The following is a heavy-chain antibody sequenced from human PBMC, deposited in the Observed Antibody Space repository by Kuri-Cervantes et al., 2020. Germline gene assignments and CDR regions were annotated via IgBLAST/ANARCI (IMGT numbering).Heavy chain of an antibody. V-gene: IGHV1-2*02. D-gene: IGHD6-19*01. J-gene: IGHJ6*03. CDR1: GYTFTYRY. CDR3: AREHSSGWYSRTYYMDV. CDR2: ISDYNGDT. Sequence: ASVKVSCKASGYTFTYRYLHWVRQAPGQALEWMGWISDYNGDTNYAQKFQGRVTMTRDTSISTAYMELSRLRSDDTAVYYCAREHSSGWYSRTYYMDVWGKGTTVTVSS.